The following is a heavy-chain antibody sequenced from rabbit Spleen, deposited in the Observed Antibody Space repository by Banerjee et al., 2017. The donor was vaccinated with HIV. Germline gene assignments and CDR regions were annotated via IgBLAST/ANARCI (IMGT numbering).Heavy chain of an antibody. D-gene: IGHD8-1*01. CDR3: ARDSGTSFSSYGMDL. Sequence: QEQLVESGGGLVKPEGSLTLTCIASGVSFSGSSYMCWVRQAPGKGLEWIACIYAAGSGDTDHANWATGRFTVSKTSSTTVTLQMTSLTAADTATYFCARDSGTSFSSYGMDLWGQGTLVTVS. CDR1: GVSFSGSSY. V-gene: IGHV1S45*01. CDR2: IYAAGSGDT. J-gene: IGHJ6*01.